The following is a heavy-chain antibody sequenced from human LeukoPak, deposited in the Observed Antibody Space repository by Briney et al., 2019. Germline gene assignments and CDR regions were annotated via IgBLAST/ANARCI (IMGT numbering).Heavy chain of an antibody. CDR2: IRFDGSYN. J-gene: IGHJ4*02. CDR3: AKSFGPVIAAAGTGAD. V-gene: IGHV3-30*02. Sequence: PGGSLRLSCAASGFTFSSYGMHWVRQAPGKGLGWVAFIRFDGSYNYYADSVKGRFTISRDNSKNTLYLQMNSLRAEDTAVYYCAKSFGPVIAAAGTGADWGQGTLVTVSS. D-gene: IGHD6-13*01. CDR1: GFTFSSYG.